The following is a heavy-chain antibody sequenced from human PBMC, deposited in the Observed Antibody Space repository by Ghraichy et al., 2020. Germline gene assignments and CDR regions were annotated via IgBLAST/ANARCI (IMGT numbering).Heavy chain of an antibody. V-gene: IGHV4-59*01. CDR1: GDSISNYY. CDR3: ARVHCSGNTCYAWDYYYGIDV. J-gene: IGHJ6*02. CDR2: PYYSGGT. D-gene: IGHD2-2*01. Sequence: SETLSLTCTVSGDSISNYYWHWIRQPPGKGLEWIGYPYYSGGTNYNPSLRSRVTMSVDTSKNQFSLKLSSVTAANSAVYYCARVHCSGNTCYAWDYYYGIDVWGQGTAVTVSS.